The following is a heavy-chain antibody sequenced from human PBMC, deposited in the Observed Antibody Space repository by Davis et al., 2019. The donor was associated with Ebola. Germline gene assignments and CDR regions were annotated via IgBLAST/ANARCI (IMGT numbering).Heavy chain of an antibody. CDR1: GFTFSSYW. CDR3: ARGGFAGATPDL. V-gene: IGHV3-74*01. Sequence: PGGSLRLSCAASGFTFSSYWMHWVRQAPGKGLVWVSRINSDGSSTSYADSVKGRFTISRDNAKNTLYLQMNSLRAEDTAVYYCARGGFAGATPDLWGQGTLVTVSS. D-gene: IGHD1-26*01. CDR2: INSDGSST. J-gene: IGHJ5*02.